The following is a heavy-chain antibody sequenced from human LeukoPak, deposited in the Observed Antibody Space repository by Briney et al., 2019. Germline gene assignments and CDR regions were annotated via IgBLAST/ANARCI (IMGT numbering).Heavy chain of an antibody. D-gene: IGHD1-14*01. Sequence: SVKVSCKASGGTFSSYAISWVRQAPGQGLEWMGRIIPILGIANYAQKFQGRVTITADKSTSTAYMELSSLRSEDTAVYYCARVNFGSGPAYYFDYWGQGTLVAVSS. CDR2: IIPILGIA. CDR3: ARVNFGSGPAYYFDY. J-gene: IGHJ4*02. CDR1: GGTFSSYA. V-gene: IGHV1-69*04.